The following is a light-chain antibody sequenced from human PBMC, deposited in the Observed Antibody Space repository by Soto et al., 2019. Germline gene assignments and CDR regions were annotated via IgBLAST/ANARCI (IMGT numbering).Light chain of an antibody. J-gene: IGLJ2*01. CDR3: CSYAGSSTHVV. V-gene: IGLV2-23*01. CDR2: EDS. CDR1: SSDVGSYKL. Sequence: QSALTQPASVSGSPGQSITISCTGTSSDVGSYKLVSWYQQHPGKAPKLMIYEDSKRPSGVSNRFSGSKSGNTASLTISGLKAEDEADYYCCSYAGSSTHVVFGGGTKLTVL.